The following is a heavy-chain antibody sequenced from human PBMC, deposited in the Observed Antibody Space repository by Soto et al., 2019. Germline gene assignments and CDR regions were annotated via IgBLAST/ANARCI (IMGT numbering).Heavy chain of an antibody. Sequence: QVQLVQAGAEVKKPGSSVKVPCKASGGTFSSYAISCVRQAPGQGLEWMGGIIPIFGTANYAQTFQGRVTITADESTSTAYMELSSMRSEDTAVYYWAGGYSSGFRWGQGTLVTVSS. CDR2: IIPIFGTA. V-gene: IGHV1-69*01. D-gene: IGHD6-19*01. CDR1: GGTFSSYA. CDR3: AGGYSSGFR. J-gene: IGHJ4*02.